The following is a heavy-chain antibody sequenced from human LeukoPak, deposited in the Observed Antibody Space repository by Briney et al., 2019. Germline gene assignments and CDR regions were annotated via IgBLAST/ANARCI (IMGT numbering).Heavy chain of an antibody. J-gene: IGHJ4*02. CDR2: ISAYNGNT. D-gene: IGHD3-9*01. V-gene: IGHV1-18*01. Sequence: ASVKVSCKASGGTFSSYAISWVRQAPGQGLEWMGWISAYNGNTNYAQKLQGRVTMTTDTSTSTAYMELRSLRSDDTAVYYCAREAGNGNDILTGYFVYWGQGTLVTVSS. CDR3: AREAGNGNDILTGYFVY. CDR1: GGTFSSYA.